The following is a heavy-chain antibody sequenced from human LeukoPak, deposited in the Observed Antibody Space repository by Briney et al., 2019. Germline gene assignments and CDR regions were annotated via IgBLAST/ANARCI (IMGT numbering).Heavy chain of an antibody. D-gene: IGHD3-22*01. CDR2: IIPIFGTA. CDR3: ARDGPVPYYYDSSGYYRASGAFDI. J-gene: IGHJ3*02. V-gene: IGHV1-69*13. Sequence: SVKVSCKASGGTFSSYAISWVRQAPGQGLEWMGGIIPIFGTANYAQKFQGRVTITADESTSTAYMELNSLRAEDTAVYYCARDGPVPYYYDSSGYYRASGAFDIWGQGTMVTVSS. CDR1: GGTFSSYA.